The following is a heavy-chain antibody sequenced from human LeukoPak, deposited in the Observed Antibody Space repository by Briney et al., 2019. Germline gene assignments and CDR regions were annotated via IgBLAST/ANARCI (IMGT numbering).Heavy chain of an antibody. CDR3: ARLYLDRWELTYYFDY. D-gene: IGHD1-26*01. Sequence: SETLSLTCTVSGGSISSYYWSWIRQPAGKGLEWIGRIYTSGSTNYNPSLKSRVTMSVETSKNQSSLKLSSVTAADTAVYYCARLYLDRWELTYYFDYWGQGTLVTVPS. CDR2: IYTSGST. CDR1: GGSISSYY. J-gene: IGHJ4*02. V-gene: IGHV4-4*07.